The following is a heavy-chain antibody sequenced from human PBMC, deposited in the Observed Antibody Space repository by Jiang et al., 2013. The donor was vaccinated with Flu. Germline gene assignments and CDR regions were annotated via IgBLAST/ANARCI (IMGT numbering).Heavy chain of an antibody. Sequence: LIYWNDDKRYSPSLKSRLTITKDTSKNQVVLTMTNMDPVDTATYYCAHSLGITMVRGVIIRAINYFDYWGQGTLVTVSS. CDR3: AHSLGITMVRGVIIRAINYFDY. J-gene: IGHJ4*02. D-gene: IGHD3-10*01. V-gene: IGHV2-5*01. CDR2: IYWNDDK.